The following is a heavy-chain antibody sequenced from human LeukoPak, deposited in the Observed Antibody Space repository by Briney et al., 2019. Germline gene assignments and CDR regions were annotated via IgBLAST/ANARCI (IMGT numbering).Heavy chain of an antibody. Sequence: ASVKVSCKSSGYTFTGYYIHWVRQAPGQGLEWMGWINPNSGGTNYAQKFQGRVTMTRDTSISTAYMELSRLRSDDTAVYYCARVYYDILTGYSHWFDPWGQGTLVTVSS. CDR1: GYTFTGYY. V-gene: IGHV1-2*02. D-gene: IGHD3-9*01. CDR3: ARVYYDILTGYSHWFDP. CDR2: INPNSGGT. J-gene: IGHJ5*02.